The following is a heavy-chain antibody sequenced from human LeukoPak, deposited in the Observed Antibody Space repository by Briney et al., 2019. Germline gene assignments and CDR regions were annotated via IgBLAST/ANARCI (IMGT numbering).Heavy chain of an antibody. CDR1: GGSISSYY. Sequence: SETLSLTCTVSGGSISSYYWSWIRQPPGKGLEWIGYIYYSGSTNYNPSLKCRVTISVDTSKNQFSLKLSSVTAADTAVYYCARDGSDYASGYFDYWGQGTLVTVSS. D-gene: IGHD4-17*01. J-gene: IGHJ4*02. V-gene: IGHV4-59*01. CDR2: IYYSGST. CDR3: ARDGSDYASGYFDY.